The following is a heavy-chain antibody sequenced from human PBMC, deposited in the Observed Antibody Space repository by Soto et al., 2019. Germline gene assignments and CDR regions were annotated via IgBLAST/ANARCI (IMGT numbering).Heavy chain of an antibody. Sequence: GGSLRLSCAASGFTFSSYSMNWVRQAPGKGLEWVSYISSSSSTIYYADSVKGRFTISRDNAKNSLYLQMNSLRDEDTAVYYCARAKTALWFGELFETITWDYWGQGTLVTVSS. V-gene: IGHV3-48*02. J-gene: IGHJ4*02. CDR2: ISSSSSTI. CDR1: GFTFSSYS. D-gene: IGHD3-10*01. CDR3: ARAKTALWFGELFETITWDY.